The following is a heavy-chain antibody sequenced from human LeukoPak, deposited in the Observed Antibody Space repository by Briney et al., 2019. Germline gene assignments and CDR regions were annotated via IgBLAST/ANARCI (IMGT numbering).Heavy chain of an antibody. D-gene: IGHD3-3*01. Sequence: SETLSLTCTVSGGSISSYYWSWIRQPPGRGLEWIGYIYYSGSTNYNPSLKSRVTISVDTSKNQFPLKLSSVTAADTAVYYCARHIPYYDFWSGYYKSVDVWGQGTTVTVSS. V-gene: IGHV4-59*08. CDR2: IYYSGST. J-gene: IGHJ6*02. CDR3: ARHIPYYDFWSGYYKSVDV. CDR1: GGSISSYY.